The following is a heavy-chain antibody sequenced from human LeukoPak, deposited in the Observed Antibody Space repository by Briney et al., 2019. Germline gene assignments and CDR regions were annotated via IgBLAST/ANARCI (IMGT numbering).Heavy chain of an antibody. J-gene: IGHJ4*02. Sequence: PGGSLRLSCAASGFTFSSYSMNWVRQAPGKGLEWIAYLSSSGSAFSYADSVKGRFIIARDNAKNSVYLEMNSLRADDTAVYYCARSTRLMKGVVEVTALDDWGQGTLVTVSS. CDR2: LSSSGSAF. CDR1: GFTFSSYS. D-gene: IGHD3-3*01. V-gene: IGHV3-48*04. CDR3: ARSTRLMKGVVEVTALDD.